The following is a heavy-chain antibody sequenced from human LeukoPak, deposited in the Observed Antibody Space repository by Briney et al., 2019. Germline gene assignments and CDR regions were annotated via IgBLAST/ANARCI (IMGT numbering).Heavy chain of an antibody. CDR3: GRCAGTPQYYYYYYYMDV. Sequence: GGSLRLSCTSSGFTFNDYFMGWIRQAPGKGLEWLSYISISGTTIYYADSVKGRFTISRDNAKNTLYLQMNNLRPEDTAVYYCGRCAGTPQYYYYYYYMDVWGKGTTVTVSS. CDR1: GFTFNDYF. CDR2: ISISGTTI. V-gene: IGHV3-11*04. D-gene: IGHD1/OR15-1a*01. J-gene: IGHJ6*03.